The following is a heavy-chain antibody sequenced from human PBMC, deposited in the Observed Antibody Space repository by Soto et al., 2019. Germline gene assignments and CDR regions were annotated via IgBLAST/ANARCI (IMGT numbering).Heavy chain of an antibody. D-gene: IGHD6-6*01. J-gene: IGHJ5*02. Sequence: SETLSLTCTVSGGSISSGGYYRSWLRQHPGKGLEWMGYIYYSGSTYYNPSLKSRVTISVDTSKNQFSLKLSSVTAADTAVDYCARDRYEYSSSSGLNWFDPWGQGTLVTVSS. CDR3: ARDRYEYSSSSGLNWFDP. CDR2: IYYSGST. V-gene: IGHV4-31*03. CDR1: GGSISSGGYY.